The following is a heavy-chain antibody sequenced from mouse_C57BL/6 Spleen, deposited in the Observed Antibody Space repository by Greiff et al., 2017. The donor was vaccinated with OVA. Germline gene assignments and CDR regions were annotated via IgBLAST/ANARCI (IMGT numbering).Heavy chain of an antibody. J-gene: IGHJ2*01. CDR2: ISSGGDYI. CDR1: GFTFSSYA. D-gene: IGHD1-1*01. V-gene: IGHV5-9-1*02. Sequence: EVQRVESGEGLVKPGGSLKLSCAASGFTFSSYAMSWVRQTPEKRLEWVAYISSGGDYIYYADTVKGRFTISRDNARNTLYLQMSSRKSEDTAMYYCTREEETTVVFDYWGQGTTLTVSS. CDR3: TREEETTVVFDY.